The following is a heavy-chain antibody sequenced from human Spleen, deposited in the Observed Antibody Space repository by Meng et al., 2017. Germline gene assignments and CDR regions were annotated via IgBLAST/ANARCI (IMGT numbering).Heavy chain of an antibody. D-gene: IGHD3-10*01. CDR1: GGSISSGGYY. CDR2: IYYSGST. Sequence: SETLSLTCSVSGGSISSGGYYWSWIRQHPGKGLEWIEYIYYSGSTYYNPSLKSRTNISVDTSENQFSLKLSSVTAADTAVYYCARLYYYGSGRYSFDYWGQGTLVTVSS. J-gene: IGHJ4*02. CDR3: ARLYYYGSGRYSFDY. V-gene: IGHV4-31*03.